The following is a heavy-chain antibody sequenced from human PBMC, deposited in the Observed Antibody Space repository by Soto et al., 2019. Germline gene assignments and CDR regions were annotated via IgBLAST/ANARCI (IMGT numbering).Heavy chain of an antibody. Sequence: ASVKVSCKVSGYTLTELSMHWVRQAPGKGLEWMGGFDPEDGETIYAQKFQGRVTMTEDTSTDTAYMELSSLRSEDTAVYYCATVAQLERRDLYYFDYWGQGTLVTVSS. CDR1: GYTLTELS. D-gene: IGHD1-1*01. V-gene: IGHV1-24*01. J-gene: IGHJ4*02. CDR2: FDPEDGET. CDR3: ATVAQLERRDLYYFDY.